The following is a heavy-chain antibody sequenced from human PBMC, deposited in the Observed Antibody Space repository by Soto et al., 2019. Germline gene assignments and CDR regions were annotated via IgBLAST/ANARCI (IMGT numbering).Heavy chain of an antibody. D-gene: IGHD2-21*02. CDR3: ASEPAYCGGDCHIDY. CDR2: IYYSGST. CDR1: GGPISSYY. Sequence: SETLSLTCTVSGGPISSYYWSWIRQPPGKGLEWIGYIYYSGSTNYNPSLKSRVTISVDTSKNQFSLKLSSVTAADTAVYYCASEPAYCGGDCHIDYWGQGTLVT. J-gene: IGHJ4*02. V-gene: IGHV4-59*01.